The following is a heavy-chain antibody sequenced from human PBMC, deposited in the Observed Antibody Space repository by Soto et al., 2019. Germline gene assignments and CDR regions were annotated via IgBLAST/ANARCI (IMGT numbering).Heavy chain of an antibody. V-gene: IGHV3-9*01. Sequence: PGGSLRLSCAASGFTFDDYAMHWVRQAPGKGLEWVSGISWNSGSIGYADSVKGRFTISRDNAKNPLYLQMNSLRAEDTALYYCAKGLRFLEWLSYFDYWGQGTLVTVSS. CDR1: GFTFDDYA. CDR3: AKGLRFLEWLSYFDY. CDR2: ISWNSGSI. J-gene: IGHJ4*02. D-gene: IGHD3-3*01.